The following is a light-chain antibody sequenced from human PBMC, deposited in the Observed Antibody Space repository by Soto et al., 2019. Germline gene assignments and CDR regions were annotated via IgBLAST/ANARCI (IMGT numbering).Light chain of an antibody. CDR3: QQYTDWPPWT. V-gene: IGKV3-15*01. J-gene: IGKJ1*01. CDR1: QSVRNN. CDR2: GAS. Sequence: EIVMTQSPATLSVSPGERATLSCRASQSVRNNLAWYQQKPGQAPRLLIYGASTRATGIPARFSGSGSGTDFTLTISRLQSEDFAVYYCQQYTDWPPWTFGQGTKVE.